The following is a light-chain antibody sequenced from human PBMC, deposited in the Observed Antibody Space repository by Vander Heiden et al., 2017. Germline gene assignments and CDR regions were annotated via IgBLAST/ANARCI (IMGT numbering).Light chain of an antibody. J-gene: IGKJ4*01. CDR1: QSVLYSSNNKNY. V-gene: IGKV4-1*01. CDR3: QQDYSTPLT. CDR2: WAS. Sequence: DIVMTQSPDSLAVSLGERATINCKSSQSVLYSSNNKNYLAWYQQKPGQPPKLLIYWASTRESGVPDRFSGSGSVTDFTLTISSLQAEDVAVYYCQQDYSTPLTFGGGTRVEMK.